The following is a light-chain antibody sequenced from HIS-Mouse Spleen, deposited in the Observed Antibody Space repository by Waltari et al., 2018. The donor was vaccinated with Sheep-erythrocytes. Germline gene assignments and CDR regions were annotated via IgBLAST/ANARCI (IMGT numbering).Light chain of an antibody. CDR3: QQSYSTPPLT. CDR1: QSISSY. Sequence: DIQMTQSPSSLSASVGDRDTITCRASQSISSYLNWYQQKPWKAPKLLIYAASSLQSGVPSRFSGSGSGTDFTLTISSLQPEDFATYYCQQSYSTPPLTFGGGTKVEIK. J-gene: IGKJ4*01. V-gene: IGKV1-39*01. CDR2: AAS.